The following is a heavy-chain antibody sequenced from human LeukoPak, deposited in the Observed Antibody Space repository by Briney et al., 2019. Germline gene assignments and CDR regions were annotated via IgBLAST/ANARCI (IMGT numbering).Heavy chain of an antibody. CDR2: ISAYNGNT. CDR3: ARVGGEDFWSGYYWYYYYMDV. D-gene: IGHD3-3*01. V-gene: IGHV1-18*01. Sequence: ASVKVSCKASGYTFTSYGISWVRQATGQGLEWMGWISAYNGNTNYAQKLQGRVTMTTDTSTSTAYMELRSLRSDDTAVYYCARVGGEDFWSGYYWYYYYMDVWGKGTTVTVSS. CDR1: GYTFTSYG. J-gene: IGHJ6*03.